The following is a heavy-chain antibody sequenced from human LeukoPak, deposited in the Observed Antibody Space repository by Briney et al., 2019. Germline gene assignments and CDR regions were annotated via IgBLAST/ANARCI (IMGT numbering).Heavy chain of an antibody. J-gene: IGHJ6*02. CDR3: ARENYYDSSGYYGIYYYYGMDV. V-gene: IGHV4-59*01. Sequence: SETLSLTCTVSGGSISSYYWSWTRQPPGKGLEWIGYIYYSGSTNYNPSLKSRVTISVDTSKNQFSLKLSSVTAADTAVYYCARENYYDSSGYYGIYYYYGMDVWGQGTTVTVSS. CDR2: IYYSGST. CDR1: GGSISSYY. D-gene: IGHD3-22*01.